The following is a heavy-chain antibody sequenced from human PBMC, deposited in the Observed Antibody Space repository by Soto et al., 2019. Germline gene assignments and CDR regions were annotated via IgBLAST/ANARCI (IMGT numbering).Heavy chain of an antibody. CDR2: IIPIFGTA. CDR3: ARDVDCSGGSCYGGYGFDY. J-gene: IGHJ4*02. D-gene: IGHD2-15*01. V-gene: IGHV1-69*13. Sequence: GASVKVSCKASGGTLSSYAISWVRQAPGQGLEWMGGIIPIFGTANYAQKFQGRVTITADESTSTAYMELSSLRSEDTAVYYCARDVDCSGGSCYGGYGFDYWGQGTLVTVSS. CDR1: GGTLSSYA.